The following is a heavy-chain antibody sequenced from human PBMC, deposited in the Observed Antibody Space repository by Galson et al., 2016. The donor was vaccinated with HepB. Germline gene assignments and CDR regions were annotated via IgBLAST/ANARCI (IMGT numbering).Heavy chain of an antibody. J-gene: IGHJ4*02. D-gene: IGHD6-25*01. CDR1: GFTFDYYT. Sequence: SLRLSCAASGFTFDYYTMNWVRQAPGRGLEWVSYISRSSDTIHYADSVKGRFTVSRDNGQNSLFLQMNGLRDDDTGVYYCARATAGAAARFDSWGQGTLDTVSS. V-gene: IGHV3-48*02. CDR3: ARATAGAAARFDS. CDR2: ISRSSDTI.